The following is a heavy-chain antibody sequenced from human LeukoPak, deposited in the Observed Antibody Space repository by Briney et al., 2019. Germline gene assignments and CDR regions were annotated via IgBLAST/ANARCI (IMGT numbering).Heavy chain of an antibody. J-gene: IGHJ4*02. D-gene: IGHD5-18*01. CDR3: ARARVGIQLWLRRWWYFDY. V-gene: IGHV1-8*01. CDR2: MNPNSGNT. Sequence: ASVKVSCKASGYTFTSYDINWVRQATGQGLEWMGWMNPNSGNTGYAQKFQGRVTMTRNTSISTAYMELSSLRSEDTAVYYCARARVGIQLWLRRWWYFDYWGQGTLVTVSS. CDR1: GYTFTSYD.